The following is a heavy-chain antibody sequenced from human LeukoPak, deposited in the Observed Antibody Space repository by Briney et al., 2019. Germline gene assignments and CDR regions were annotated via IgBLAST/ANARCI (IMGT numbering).Heavy chain of an antibody. CDR2: IKSKTDGGTT. CDR1: GFTFSNAW. J-gene: IGHJ4*02. CDR3: TSMGITMIVVVSDY. D-gene: IGHD3-22*01. V-gene: IGHV3-15*01. Sequence: PGGSLRLSCAASGFTFSNAWTSWVRQAPGKGLEWVGRIKSKTDGGTTDYAAPVKGRFTISRDDSKNTLYLQMNSLKTEDTAVYYCTSMGITMIVVVSDYWGQGTLVTVSS.